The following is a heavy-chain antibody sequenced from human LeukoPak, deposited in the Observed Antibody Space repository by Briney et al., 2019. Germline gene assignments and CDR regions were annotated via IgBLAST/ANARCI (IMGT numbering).Heavy chain of an antibody. V-gene: IGHV3-30*02. Sequence: GGSLRLSCAASGFTFSSYGMHWVRQAPGKGLEWVAFIRYDGSNKYYADSVKGRFTISRDNSKNTLYLQMNSLRAEDTAVYFCAHQYDSIWSVGDSWGQGTLVTVSS. CDR1: GFTFSSYG. J-gene: IGHJ4*02. CDR2: IRYDGSNK. CDR3: AHQYDSIWSVGDS. D-gene: IGHD6-13*01.